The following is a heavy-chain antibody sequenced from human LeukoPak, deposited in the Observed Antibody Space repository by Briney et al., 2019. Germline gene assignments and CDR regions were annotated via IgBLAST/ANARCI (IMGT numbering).Heavy chain of an antibody. CDR2: IRSKANSYAT. V-gene: IGHV3-73*01. Sequence: GGSLRLSCAASGFTFSGSAMHWVRQASGKGLEWVGRIRSKANSYATAYAASVKGRFTISRDDSKNTAYLQMNSLKTEDTAVYYCTRATLYCSGGSCHTSYYMDVWGKGTTVTVSS. CDR3: TRATLYCSGGSCHTSYYMDV. J-gene: IGHJ6*03. D-gene: IGHD2-15*01. CDR1: GFTFSGSA.